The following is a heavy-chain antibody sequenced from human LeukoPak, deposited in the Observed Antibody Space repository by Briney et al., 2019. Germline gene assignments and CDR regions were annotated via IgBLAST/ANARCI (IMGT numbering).Heavy chain of an antibody. CDR1: GFTFTNYW. V-gene: IGHV3-74*01. D-gene: IGHD1-26*01. CDR2: ISTDGRST. J-gene: IGHJ4*02. CDR3: ARDTTPFGYSYDS. Sequence: GESLRLSCVASGFTFTNYWMHWVRQAPGKGLVWVSRISTDGRSTNYADSVKGRFTISRDNARNTLYLQMNSLRAEDTAVYYCARDTTPFGYSYDSWGQGTLVTVSS.